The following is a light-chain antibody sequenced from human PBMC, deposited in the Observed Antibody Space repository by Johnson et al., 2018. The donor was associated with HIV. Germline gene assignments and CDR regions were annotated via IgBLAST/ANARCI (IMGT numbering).Light chain of an antibody. J-gene: IGLJ1*01. CDR3: GTWDSSLSAYV. CDR1: SSNIGNNY. Sequence: HSVLTQPPSVSAAPGQKVTISCSGSSSNIGNNYVSWYQQLPGTAPKLLIYDNNKRPSGIPDRFSGSKSGTSATLGITGLQTGDEAEYYCGTWDSSLSAYVFGIGTKVTFL. V-gene: IGLV1-51*01. CDR2: DNN.